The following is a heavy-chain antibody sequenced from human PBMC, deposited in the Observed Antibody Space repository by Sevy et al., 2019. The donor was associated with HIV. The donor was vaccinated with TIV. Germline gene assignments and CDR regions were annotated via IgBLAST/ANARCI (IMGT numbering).Heavy chain of an antibody. J-gene: IGHJ4*02. V-gene: IGHV1-69*13. CDR1: KGSFSNYG. Sequence: GASVKVSCKASKGSFSNYGVSWVRQAPGQGLDWMGRINPIYGTVNYAQNFQGRVTITADESTNIVYMEVTSLRSEDTAIYYCAREYSYGSPTLHFDYWGQGTLVTVSS. D-gene: IGHD5-18*01. CDR3: AREYSYGSPTLHFDY. CDR2: INPIYGTV.